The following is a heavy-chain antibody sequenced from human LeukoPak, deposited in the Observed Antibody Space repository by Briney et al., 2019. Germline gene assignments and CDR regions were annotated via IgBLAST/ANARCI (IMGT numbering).Heavy chain of an antibody. CDR1: GFXFSSYG. Sequence: GRSLRLSCAASGFXFSSYGIHWVRQAPGKVLEWVAVISYDGSIKYYADSLKGRFTISRDNSKNTLSLQMNSLRAEDTAVYYCATEIDYGDYVHNFDYWGQGTLVTVSS. V-gene: IGHV3-30*03. D-gene: IGHD4-17*01. CDR3: ATEIDYGDYVHNFDY. CDR2: ISYDGSIK. J-gene: IGHJ4*02.